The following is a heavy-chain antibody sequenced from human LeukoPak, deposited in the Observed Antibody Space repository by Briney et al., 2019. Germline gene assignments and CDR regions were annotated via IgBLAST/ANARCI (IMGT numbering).Heavy chain of an antibody. V-gene: IGHV3-33*06. CDR2: IWYDGSNK. D-gene: IGHD2-8*01. J-gene: IGHJ4*02. CDR1: GFTFSSYG. Sequence: PGGSLRLSCAASGFTFSSYGMHWVRQAPGKGLEWVAVIWYDGSNKYYADSVKGRFTISRDNSKNTLYLQMNSLRAADTAVYYCAKSARMVSPAGYWGQGTLVTVSS. CDR3: AKSARMVSPAGY.